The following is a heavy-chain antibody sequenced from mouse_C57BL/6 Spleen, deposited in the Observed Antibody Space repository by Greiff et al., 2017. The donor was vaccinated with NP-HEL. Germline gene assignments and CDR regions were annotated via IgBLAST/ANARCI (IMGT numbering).Heavy chain of an antibody. CDR2: IDPSDSET. J-gene: IGHJ1*03. D-gene: IGHD1-1*01. Sequence: VQLQQPGAELVRPGSSVKLSCKASGYTFTSYWMHWVKQRPIQGLEWIGNIDPSDSETHYNPKFKSKATLTVDQSSSTAYMQLISRTSKDSAVYYFARCYDGSSYGFDVWGTGTTVTVSS. V-gene: IGHV1-52*01. CDR3: ARCYDGSSYGFDV. CDR1: GYTFTSYW.